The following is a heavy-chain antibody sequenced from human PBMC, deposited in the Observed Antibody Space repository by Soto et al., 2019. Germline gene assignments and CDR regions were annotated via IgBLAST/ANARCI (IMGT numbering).Heavy chain of an antibody. CDR2: MSAYNGNT. CDR3: PSRLIYCRSTLGC. J-gene: IGHJ4*02. V-gene: IGHV1-18*04. CDR1: GYTFTSYG. D-gene: IGHD6-6*01. Sequence: ASVKVSCKASGYTFTSYGISWVRQAGGKGLEWMGWMSAYNGNTYFANKLQGRVTMTSHTSKSTAYMELRSQRSDDPAVYYCPSRLIYCRSTLGCWGQGDLVTASS.